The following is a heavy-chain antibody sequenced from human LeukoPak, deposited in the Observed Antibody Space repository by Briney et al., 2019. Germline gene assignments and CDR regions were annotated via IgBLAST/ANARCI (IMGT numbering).Heavy chain of an antibody. CDR3: AKGIMSGWSFDY. J-gene: IGHJ4*02. CDR2: ISGSGGST. D-gene: IGHD6-19*01. CDR1: GFTFSSYA. Sequence: GGSLRLSCAASGFTFSSYAMSWVRQATGKGLEWVSAISGSGGSTYYADSVKGRFTISRDNSKNTLYLQMNSLRAEDTAVYYCAKGIMSGWSFDYWGQGTLVTVSS. V-gene: IGHV3-23*01.